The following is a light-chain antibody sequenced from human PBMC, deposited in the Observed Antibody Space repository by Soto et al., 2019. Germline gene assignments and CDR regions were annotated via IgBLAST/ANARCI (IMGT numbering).Light chain of an antibody. V-gene: IGLV6-57*04. CDR2: EDN. CDR1: SGSIADNY. J-gene: IGLJ3*02. Sequence: NFMLTQPHSVSESLGKTVTISCTRSSGSIADNYVQWYQFRPGSIPTTVISEDNQGPSGVPSRFSGSIDRSSNSASLIISGLKTEDEADYYCQSYDTSIPLPLLVFGGGTKLTVL. CDR3: QSYDTSIPLPLLV.